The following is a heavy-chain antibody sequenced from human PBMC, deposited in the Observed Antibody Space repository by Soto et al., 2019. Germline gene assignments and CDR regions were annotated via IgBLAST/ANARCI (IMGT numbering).Heavy chain of an antibody. J-gene: IGHJ5*02. D-gene: IGHD1-26*01. CDR2: IYHSGST. Sequence: QLQLQESGSGLVKPSQTLSLTCAVSGGSISSGGYSWSWIRQPPGKGLEWIGYIYHSGSTYYNPSLKSRVTISVDRSKNQFSLKLSSVTAADTAVYYCAREASPTIRAWLDPWGQGTLVTVSS. CDR3: AREASPTIRAWLDP. V-gene: IGHV4-30-2*01. CDR1: GGSISSGGYS.